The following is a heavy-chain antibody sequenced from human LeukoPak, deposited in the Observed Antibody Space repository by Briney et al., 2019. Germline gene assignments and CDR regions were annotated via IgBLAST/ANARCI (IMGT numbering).Heavy chain of an antibody. J-gene: IGHJ4*02. V-gene: IGHV4-59*01. CDR2: IYYSGST. CDR3: ASAHTHSSGWFDY. Sequence: SETLSLTCTVSGGSISSYYWSWVRQPPGKGLEGIGYIYYSGSTNYNPSLKSRVTISVDTSKNQFSLKLSSVTAADTAVYYCASAHTHSSGWFDYWGQGTLVTVSS. CDR1: GGSISSYY. D-gene: IGHD6-19*01.